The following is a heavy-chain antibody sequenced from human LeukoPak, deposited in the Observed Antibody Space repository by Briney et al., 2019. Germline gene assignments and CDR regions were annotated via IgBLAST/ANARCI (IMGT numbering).Heavy chain of an antibody. CDR1: GGSISGYY. V-gene: IGHV4-59*01. CDR2: IYYSGST. J-gene: IGHJ5*02. D-gene: IGHD6-13*01. Sequence: SETLSLTCTVSGGSISGYYWSWIRQPPGKGLEWIGYIYYSGSTNYNPSLKSRVTISVDTSKNQFSLKLSSVTAVDTAVYYCARGCSAGTPHNWFDPWGQGTLVTVSS. CDR3: ARGCSAGTPHNWFDP.